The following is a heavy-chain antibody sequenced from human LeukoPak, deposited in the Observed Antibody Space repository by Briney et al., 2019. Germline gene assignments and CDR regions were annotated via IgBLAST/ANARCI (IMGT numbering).Heavy chain of an antibody. D-gene: IGHD4-23*01. V-gene: IGHV4-59*12. CDR1: GGSISSYS. J-gene: IGHJ3*02. CDR2: IYYSGRS. CDR3: ARGYGDNSGAFDI. Sequence: PSETLSLTCTVSGGSISSYSWSWIRQPPGKGLEWIGYIYYSGRSYYNPSLKSRVTISLDRSKNQVSLRLSSVTAADTAVYFCARGYGDNSGAFDIWGQGTLATVSS.